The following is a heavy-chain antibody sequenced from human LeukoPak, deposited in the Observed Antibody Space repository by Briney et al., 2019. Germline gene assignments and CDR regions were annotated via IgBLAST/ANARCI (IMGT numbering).Heavy chain of an antibody. Sequence: AGESLKISCKGSGYSFTSYWISWVRQAPGQGLEWMGGIIPIFGTANYAQKFQGRVTITADESTSTAHMELSSLRSEDTAVYYCASPRGGSYGYFDYWGQGTLVTVSS. CDR1: GYSFTSYW. V-gene: IGHV1-69*01. CDR3: ASPRGGSYGYFDY. CDR2: IIPIFGTA. J-gene: IGHJ4*02. D-gene: IGHD1-26*01.